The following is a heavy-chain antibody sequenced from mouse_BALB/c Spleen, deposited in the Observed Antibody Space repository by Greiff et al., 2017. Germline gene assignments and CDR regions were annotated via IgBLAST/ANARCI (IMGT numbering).Heavy chain of an antibody. CDR2: ISYSGST. Sequence: VQLKESGPGLVKPSQSLSLTCTVTGYSITSDYAWNWIRQFPGNKLEWMGYISYSGSTSYNPSLKSRISITRDTSKNQFFLQLNSVTTEDTATYYCAKYGYAMDYWGQGTSVTVSS. J-gene: IGHJ4*01. V-gene: IGHV3-2*02. CDR1: GYSITSDYA. D-gene: IGHD1-1*01. CDR3: AKYGYAMDY.